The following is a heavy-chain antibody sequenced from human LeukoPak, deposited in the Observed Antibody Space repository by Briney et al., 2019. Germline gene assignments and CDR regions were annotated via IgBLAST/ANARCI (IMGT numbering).Heavy chain of an antibody. Sequence: SQTLSLTCAISGDSVSRTNIAWNWIRQSPSRGLEWLGRTYYRSKWYNDYAVSVQSRIIINPDTSKNQFSLQLNSVTPEDTAVYYCAREWGRIMITFGGIIDPSFDWWGQGTLVTVSS. J-gene: IGHJ4*02. CDR2: TYYRSKWYN. CDR1: GDSVSRTNIA. D-gene: IGHD3-16*02. V-gene: IGHV6-1*01. CDR3: AREWGRIMITFGGIIDPSFDW.